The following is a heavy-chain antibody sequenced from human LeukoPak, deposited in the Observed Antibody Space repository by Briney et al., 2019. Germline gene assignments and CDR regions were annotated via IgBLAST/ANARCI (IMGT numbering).Heavy chain of an antibody. Sequence: AGTLCLSRAASGFTFSGYDMNWVRQTPGKGLEWISGIGTAGDTYYAGSVKSRFTISRETAKNSLYLQMNSLSAGDTAVYYCARDTGGYGNDAFDIWGQGTMVTVSS. V-gene: IGHV3-13*04. CDR1: GFTFSGYD. CDR3: ARDTGGYGNDAFDI. CDR2: IGTAGDT. D-gene: IGHD5-18*01. J-gene: IGHJ3*02.